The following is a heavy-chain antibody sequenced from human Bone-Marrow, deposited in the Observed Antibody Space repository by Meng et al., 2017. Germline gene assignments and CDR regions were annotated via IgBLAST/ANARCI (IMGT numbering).Heavy chain of an antibody. D-gene: IGHD2-15*01. J-gene: IGHJ4*02. V-gene: IGHV3-30*01. CDR2: ISYDGRNQ. CDR1: GFTCSSLD. CDR3: ARDRGGIDY. Sequence: QVRLRESGEGVVQPWRSLTFSCAASGFTCSSLDMNWVGQAPGKGLEWVGVISYDGRNQYYPDAVKGRFTISRDNSKNTLYLQMNSLRAEDTAVYYCARDRGGIDYWGQGTLVTVSS.